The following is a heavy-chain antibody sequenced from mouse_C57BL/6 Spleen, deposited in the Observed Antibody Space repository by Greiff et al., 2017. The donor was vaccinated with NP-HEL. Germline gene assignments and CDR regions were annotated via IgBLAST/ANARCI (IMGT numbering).Heavy chain of an antibody. Sequence: EVKLQESGPGLVKPSQSLSLTCSVTGYSITSGYYWNWIRQFPGNKLEWMGYISYDGSNNYNPSLKNRISITRDTSKNQFFLKLNSVTTEDTATYYCARRGLYYYGSSYGYFDYWGQGTTLTVSS. CDR2: ISYDGSN. CDR1: GYSITSGYY. CDR3: ARRGLYYYGSSYGYFDY. J-gene: IGHJ2*01. D-gene: IGHD1-1*01. V-gene: IGHV3-6*01.